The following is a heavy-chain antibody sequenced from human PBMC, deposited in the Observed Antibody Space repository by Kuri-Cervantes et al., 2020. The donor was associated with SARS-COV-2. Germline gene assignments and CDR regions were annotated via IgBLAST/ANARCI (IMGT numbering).Heavy chain of an antibody. D-gene: IGHD3-16*01. CDR2: ISYDGSNK. CDR3: ASSGPGTLSPLMITFPPRGMDV. V-gene: IGHV3-30-3*01. Sequence: GESLKISCAASGFTFSSYAMHWVRQVPGKGLEWVAIISYDGSNKYYADSVKGRLTISRDISKNTLYLQMNNLRTEDTAVYYCASSGPGTLSPLMITFPPRGMDVWGQGTTVTVSS. CDR1: GFTFSSYA. J-gene: IGHJ6*02.